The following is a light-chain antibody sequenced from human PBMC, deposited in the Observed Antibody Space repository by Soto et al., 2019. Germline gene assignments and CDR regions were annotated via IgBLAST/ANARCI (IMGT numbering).Light chain of an antibody. J-gene: IGLJ2*01. V-gene: IGLV2-11*01. Sequence: QSVLTQPRSVSGSPGQSVTISCTGTSSDVGGYNYVSWYQQHPGKAPKLLIYTVNKRPSGVPDRFSGSKSGNTASLTISGLQAHDEAAYYSCSHAGTNNVLFGGGTKVTVL. CDR3: CSHAGTNNVL. CDR1: SSDVGGYNY. CDR2: TVN.